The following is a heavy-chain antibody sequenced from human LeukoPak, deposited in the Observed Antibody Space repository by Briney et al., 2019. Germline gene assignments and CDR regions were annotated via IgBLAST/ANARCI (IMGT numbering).Heavy chain of an antibody. CDR1: GGAISSYY. CDR3: ADKYYDFWSGYPEYFQH. D-gene: IGHD3-3*01. CDR2: VYYSGNT. J-gene: IGHJ1*01. Sequence: SETLSLTCIVSGGAISSYYWSWLRQPPGKRLEWVGYVYYSGNTNYNPSLKSRVTISIDTSKNQFSLKLSSVTAADTAVYYCADKYYDFWSGYPEYFQHWGQGTLVTVSS. V-gene: IGHV4-59*08.